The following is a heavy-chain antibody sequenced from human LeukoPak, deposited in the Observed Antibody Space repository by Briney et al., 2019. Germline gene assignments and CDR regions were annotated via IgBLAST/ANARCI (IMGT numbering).Heavy chain of an antibody. CDR2: ISGSDGDT. CDR3: AKRNLGFDP. D-gene: IGHD1-14*01. V-gene: IGHV3-23*01. Sequence: GGSLRLSCAASGFTFSSYAMSWVRQDPGKGLEWVSGISGSDGDTYYADSVKGRFTISRDNSKNTLYLQMNSLRAEDTAVYYCAKRNLGFDPWGQGTLVTVSS. CDR1: GFTFSSYA. J-gene: IGHJ5*02.